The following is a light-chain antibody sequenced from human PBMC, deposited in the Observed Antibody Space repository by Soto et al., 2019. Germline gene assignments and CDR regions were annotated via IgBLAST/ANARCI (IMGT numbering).Light chain of an antibody. J-gene: IGKJ1*01. CDR2: KAS. V-gene: IGKV1-5*03. CDR3: QHYDTYSTT. Sequence: DIQMTQSPSTLSAFVGDRVTITCRASQSVGTWLAWYQQKPGKAPKFLIYKASILESGVPSRFSGSGSWTEFTLTISSLQPDDFETYYCQHYDTYSTTFGQGTKGEI. CDR1: QSVGTW.